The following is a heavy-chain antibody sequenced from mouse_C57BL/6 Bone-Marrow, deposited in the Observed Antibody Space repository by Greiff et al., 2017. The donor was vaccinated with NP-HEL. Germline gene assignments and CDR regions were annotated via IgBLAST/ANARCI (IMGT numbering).Heavy chain of an antibody. CDR3: ARIPDYYGSSYVWYFDV. Sequence: QVQLQQPGAELVKPGASVKLSCKASGYTFTSYWMQWVKQRPGQGLEWIGEIDPSDSYTNYNQKFKGKATLTVDTSSSTAYMQLSSLTSEDSAVYYCARIPDYYGSSYVWYFDVWGTGTTVTVSS. CDR1: GYTFTSYW. J-gene: IGHJ1*03. CDR2: IDPSDSYT. V-gene: IGHV1-50*01. D-gene: IGHD1-1*01.